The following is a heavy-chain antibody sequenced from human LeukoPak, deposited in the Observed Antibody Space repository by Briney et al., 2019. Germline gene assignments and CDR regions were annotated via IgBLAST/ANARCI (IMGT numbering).Heavy chain of an antibody. V-gene: IGHV3-21*01. CDR3: ARDRGDYYGSGSYYYFDY. Sequence: GGSLRLSCAASGFTFSSYSMNWVRQAPGKGLEWVPSISSSSSYIYYADSVKGRFTISRDNAKNSLYLQMNSLRAEDTAVYYCARDRGDYYGSGSYYYFDYWGQGTLVTVSS. D-gene: IGHD3-10*01. CDR1: GFTFSSYS. J-gene: IGHJ4*02. CDR2: ISSSSSYI.